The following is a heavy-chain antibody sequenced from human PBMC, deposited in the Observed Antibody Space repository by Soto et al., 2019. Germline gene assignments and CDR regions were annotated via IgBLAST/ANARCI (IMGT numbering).Heavy chain of an antibody. D-gene: IGHD6-13*01. Sequence: QVQLVQSGAEVKKPGSSVKVSCKSSGDSCKTYSVSWVRQAPGQGLEWMGGVIPILGPPMYAQKFQDRVTINADESTSTVFMELTSLMSDDTAVYYCARIWGIADHDSWCQGTRVTVSS. CDR3: ARIWGIADHDS. CDR2: VIPILGPP. CDR1: GDSCKTYS. J-gene: IGHJ5*01. V-gene: IGHV1-69*12.